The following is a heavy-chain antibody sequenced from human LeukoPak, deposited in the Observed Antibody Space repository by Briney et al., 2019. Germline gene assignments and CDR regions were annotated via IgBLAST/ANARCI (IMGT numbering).Heavy chain of an antibody. D-gene: IGHD3-9*01. CDR2: ISYTGST. Sequence: SETLSLTCTVSGASISGHYWSWLRQPPGRGLAWIGYISYTGSTDYNPSLKGRVTMSIDTSKDQCSLSLNSGTATDAAVYFCAADQNNVAWSYWWGQGTLVTVSS. J-gene: IGHJ4*02. V-gene: IGHV4-59*04. CDR3: AADQNNVAWSYW. CDR1: GASISGHY.